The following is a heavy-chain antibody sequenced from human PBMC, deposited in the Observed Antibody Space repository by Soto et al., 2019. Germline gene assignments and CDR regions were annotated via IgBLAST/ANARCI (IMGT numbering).Heavy chain of an antibody. CDR2: IYPGDSDT. J-gene: IGHJ4*02. V-gene: IGHV5-51*01. D-gene: IGHD6-13*01. CDR1: GYSFTSYW. CDR3: ARRDSSSWYNY. Sequence: ESLKNSCNGSGYSFTSYWIGWVRQMPGKGLEWMGIIYPGDSDTRYSPSFQGQVTISADKSISTAYPQWSSLKASDTAMYYCARRDSSSWYNYWGQGTLVTVSS.